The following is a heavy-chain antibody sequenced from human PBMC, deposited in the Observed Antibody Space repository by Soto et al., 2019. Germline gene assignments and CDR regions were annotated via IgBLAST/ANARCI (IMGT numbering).Heavy chain of an antibody. Sequence: QVQLQQWGAGLLKPSETLSLTCAVYGGSFSGYYWSWIRQPPGKGLEWIGEMNHSGSTNYNPSLKSRVTISVDPSKNQFSLKLSSVTAADTAVYYCARGDIVVVVAATSADYYYGMDVWGQGTTVTVSS. CDR3: ARGDIVVVVAATSADYYYGMDV. J-gene: IGHJ6*02. CDR1: GGSFSGYY. D-gene: IGHD2-15*01. CDR2: MNHSGST. V-gene: IGHV4-34*01.